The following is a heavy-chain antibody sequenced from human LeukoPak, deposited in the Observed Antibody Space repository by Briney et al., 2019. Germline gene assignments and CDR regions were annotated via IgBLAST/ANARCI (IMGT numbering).Heavy chain of an antibody. D-gene: IGHD1-1*01. CDR2: ITGSGHNL. CDR1: GFSFDNYA. J-gene: IGHJ4*02. CDR3: AKPRATLVRDSDS. Sequence: GGSLRLSCAASGFSFDNYAMSWVRQPPGKGLQWISSITGSGHNLHYADSVKGRFTISRDNSKSTLHLQMSSLRVEDSAVYFCAKPRATLVRDSDSWGQGTLVTVSS. V-gene: IGHV3-23*01.